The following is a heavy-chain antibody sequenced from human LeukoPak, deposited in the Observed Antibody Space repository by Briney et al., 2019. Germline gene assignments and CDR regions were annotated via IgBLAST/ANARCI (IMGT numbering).Heavy chain of an antibody. CDR2: IYYSGST. D-gene: IGHD4-17*01. Sequence: SETLSLTCTVYGGSISSSSYYWGWIRQPPGKGLEWIGSIYYSGSTYYNLSLKSRVTISVDTSKNQFSLKLSSVTAADTAVYYCARPYGAAGLDWGQGTLVTVSS. V-gene: IGHV4-39*01. J-gene: IGHJ4*02. CDR1: GGSISSSSYY. CDR3: ARPYGAAGLD.